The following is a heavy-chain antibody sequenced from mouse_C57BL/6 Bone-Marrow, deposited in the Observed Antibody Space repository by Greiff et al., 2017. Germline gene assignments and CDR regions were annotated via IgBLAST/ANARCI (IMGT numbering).Heavy chain of an antibody. CDR1: GFNIKDDY. Sequence: VQLKQSGAELVRPGASVKLSCTASGFNIKDDYMHWVKQRPEQGLEWIGWIDPENGDTEYASQFQGKATITADTYSNTAYLQLSSLTSEDTAVYYCTTHDGYSYYFDYWGQGTTLTVSS. CDR2: IDPENGDT. CDR3: TTHDGYSYYFDY. J-gene: IGHJ2*01. D-gene: IGHD2-3*01. V-gene: IGHV14-4*01.